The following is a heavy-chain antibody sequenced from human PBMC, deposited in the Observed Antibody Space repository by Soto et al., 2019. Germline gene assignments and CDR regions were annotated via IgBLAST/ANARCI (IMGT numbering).Heavy chain of an antibody. V-gene: IGHV1-8*01. CDR2: MNANSGNT. CDR3: ARGWSHDYSNFYYDYGMDV. CDR1: GYTFTSYD. Sequence: QVQLVQSGAEVKKPGASVKVSCKASGYTFTSYDINWVRQATGQGLEWMGWMNANSGNTGYAQKFQGRVTMTRNTSISTAYMELSSLRAEDTAVYYCARGWSHDYSNFYYDYGMDVWGQGTTVPVSS. D-gene: IGHD4-4*01. J-gene: IGHJ6*02.